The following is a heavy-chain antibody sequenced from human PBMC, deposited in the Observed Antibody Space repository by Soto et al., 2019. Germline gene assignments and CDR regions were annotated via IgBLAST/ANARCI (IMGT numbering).Heavy chain of an antibody. V-gene: IGHV4-59*01. CDR2: MYYNGNI. Sequence: SETLSLTCNVSGGSISNYYWTWVRQSPEKGLEWIGYMYYNGNINYNPSLKSRVTISIDTSKNQFSLTLKSVTAADTAVYYCARGGNRLDTSAQGFLVIVSA. D-gene: IGHD3-16*01. J-gene: IGHJ5*02. CDR1: GGSISNYY. CDR3: ARGGNRLDT.